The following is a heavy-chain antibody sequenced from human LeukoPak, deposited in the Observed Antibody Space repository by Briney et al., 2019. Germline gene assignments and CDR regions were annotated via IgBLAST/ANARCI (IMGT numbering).Heavy chain of an antibody. D-gene: IGHD3-10*01. CDR2: IKQDGSEK. J-gene: IGHJ3*01. CDR1: GFTFSSYW. Sequence: PGGSLRLSCAASGFTFSSYWMGWVRQAPGKGLEWVANIKQDGSEKYYVDSVKGRFTISRDNARNSLYLQMNSLRVEDTAVYYCARGAYYYNSGDAFDVWGQGTMVTVSS. V-gene: IGHV3-7*01. CDR3: ARGAYYYNSGDAFDV.